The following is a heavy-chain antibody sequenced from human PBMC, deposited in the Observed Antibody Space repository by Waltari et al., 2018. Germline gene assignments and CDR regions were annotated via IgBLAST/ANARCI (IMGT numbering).Heavy chain of an antibody. CDR3: ARDSSGCFDY. J-gene: IGHJ4*02. V-gene: IGHV3-33*01. D-gene: IGHD3-22*01. CDR2: IWYDGSNK. CDR1: GFTFSSYG. Sequence: QVQLVESGGGVVQPGRSLRLSCAASGFTFSSYGMHWVRQAPGTGLEWVAVIWYDGSNKYYADCVKGRFTISRDNSKNTLYLQMNSLRAEDTAVYYCARDSSGCFDYWGQGTLVTVSS.